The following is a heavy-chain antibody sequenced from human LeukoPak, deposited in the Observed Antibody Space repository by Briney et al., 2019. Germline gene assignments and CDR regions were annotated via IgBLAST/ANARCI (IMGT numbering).Heavy chain of an antibody. J-gene: IGHJ4*02. D-gene: IGHD5-18*01. V-gene: IGHV3-30-3*01. CDR2: ILYDGSTK. CDR3: ARDKGYSYGHCFDY. Sequence: GGSLRLSCAASGFTFSTFSMHWVRQAPGKGLEWVALILYDGSTKYYADSVKGRFTVSRDNSKNTLYLEMNSLRAEDTAVYYCARDKGYSYGHCFDYWGQGTLVTVSS. CDR1: GFTFSTFS.